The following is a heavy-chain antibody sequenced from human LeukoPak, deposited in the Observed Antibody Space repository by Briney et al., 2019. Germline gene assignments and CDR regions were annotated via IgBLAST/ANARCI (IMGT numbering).Heavy chain of an antibody. Sequence: SETLSLTCTVSGDSISSSTYYWGWIRQPPGKGLEWIGSIYYSGSTYYNPSLKSRVTISVDTSKNQFSLKLSSVTAADTAVYYCARKQAFDIWGQGTMVTVSS. CDR3: ARKQAFDI. V-gene: IGHV4-39*01. CDR1: GDSISSSTYY. J-gene: IGHJ3*02. CDR2: IYYSGST.